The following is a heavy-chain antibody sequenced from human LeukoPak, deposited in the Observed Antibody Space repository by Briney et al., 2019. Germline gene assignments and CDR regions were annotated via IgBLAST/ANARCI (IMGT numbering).Heavy chain of an antibody. CDR1: GFTFSTYE. Sequence: GGSLRLSCAASGFTFSTYEMKWVRQAPGKGLEWVSYITGSGSPIYYADSVKGRFTISRDNAKNSLYLQMNSLRAEDTAVYYCASLPTVTTSGYMDVWGKGTTVTVSS. D-gene: IGHD4-17*01. CDR3: ASLPTVTTSGYMDV. V-gene: IGHV3-48*03. CDR2: ITGSGSPI. J-gene: IGHJ6*03.